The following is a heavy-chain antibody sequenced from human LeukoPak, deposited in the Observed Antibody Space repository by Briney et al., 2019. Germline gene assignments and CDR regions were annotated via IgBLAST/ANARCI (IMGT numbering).Heavy chain of an antibody. D-gene: IGHD6-13*01. CDR2: INHSGST. Sequence: SETLSLTCTVSGGSISSYYWSWIRQPPGKGLEWIGEINHSGSTNYNPSLKSRVTISVDTSRNQFSLKLSSLTAADTAVYYCARGWLIAAADSFDYWGQGTLVTVSS. CDR1: GGSISSYY. V-gene: IGHV4-34*01. J-gene: IGHJ4*02. CDR3: ARGWLIAAADSFDY.